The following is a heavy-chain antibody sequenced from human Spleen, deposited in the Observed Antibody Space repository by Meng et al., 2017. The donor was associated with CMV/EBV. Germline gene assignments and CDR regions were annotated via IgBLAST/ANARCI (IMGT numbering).Heavy chain of an antibody. Sequence: GGSLRLSCAASGFTFSSYWMHWVRQAPGKGLVWVSRINSDGSSTSYADSVKGRFTITRGNAKNTLYLQMDSLGVEDTAVYFCARVGGAYYDFRSGRPLDYWGQGTPVTVSS. CDR2: INSDGSST. D-gene: IGHD3-3*01. J-gene: IGHJ4*01. CDR3: ARVGGAYYDFRSGRPLDY. V-gene: IGHV3-74*01. CDR1: GFTFSSYW.